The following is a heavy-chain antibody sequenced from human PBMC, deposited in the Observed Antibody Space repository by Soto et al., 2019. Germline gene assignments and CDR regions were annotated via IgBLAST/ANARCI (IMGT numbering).Heavy chain of an antibody. Sequence: QVPLVESGGGVVQPGTSLRLSCAASGFPFSSYVMHWVRQAPGKGLEGVALISIDGGNKYYADSVKGRFTISRDNSKNTVYLQMNSLRGEDTAVYYCARERRFVVVTATDYWGQGTLVTVSS. CDR2: ISIDGGNK. J-gene: IGHJ4*02. D-gene: IGHD2-21*02. CDR1: GFPFSSYV. V-gene: IGHV3-30*03. CDR3: ARERRFVVVTATDY.